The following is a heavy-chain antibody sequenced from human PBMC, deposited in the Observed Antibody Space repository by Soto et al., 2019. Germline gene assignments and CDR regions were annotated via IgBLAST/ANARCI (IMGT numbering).Heavy chain of an antibody. CDR1: GGSFSSNP. V-gene: IGHV1-69*01. CDR3: ARGGRGYSSAPRYYFDY. D-gene: IGHD5-18*01. CDR2: IIPIFATV. Sequence: QVQLVQSGYEVKKPGSSVKVSCKASGGSFSSNPISWVRQAPGQGLEWMAGIIPIFATVHYAQKFQGRVTITADESTSTAYMELTSLRSEDTAVYFCARGGRGYSSAPRYYFDYWGQGTLVTVS. J-gene: IGHJ4*02.